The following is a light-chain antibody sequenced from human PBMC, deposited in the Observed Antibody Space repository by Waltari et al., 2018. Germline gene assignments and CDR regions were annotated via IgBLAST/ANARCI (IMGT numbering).Light chain of an antibody. V-gene: IGKV2-28*01. CDR1: HSLLQSNGYAY. J-gene: IGKJ5*01. Sequence: EIVLTPFPRSLPVPPGEPASMSFRSDHSLLQSNGYAYLDWYLQKPGQPPQLLIYLGSIRASGVPDRFSGSGSGTEFTLTINRVEAEDVGVYYCMQSVRIPPAMTFGQGTRLEIK. CDR2: LGS. CDR3: MQSVRIPPAMT.